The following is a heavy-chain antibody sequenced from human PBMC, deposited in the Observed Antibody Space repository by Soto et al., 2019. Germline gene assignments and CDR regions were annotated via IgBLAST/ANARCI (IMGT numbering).Heavy chain of an antibody. CDR2: LSAPGVTT. V-gene: IGHV3-23*01. CDR3: EKDTTYYYDTRGQPDAMDV. J-gene: IGHJ6*02. Sequence: GSLRPAGSASGFVFSSYAMTGVRQAPGKGLEWVSTLSAPGVTTYYADSVQGRFTISRDNSKNTLYLLMDSLRAEDTAVYYCEKDTTYYYDTRGQPDAMDVWGQGTTVTVYS. D-gene: IGHD3-22*01. CDR1: GFVFSSYA.